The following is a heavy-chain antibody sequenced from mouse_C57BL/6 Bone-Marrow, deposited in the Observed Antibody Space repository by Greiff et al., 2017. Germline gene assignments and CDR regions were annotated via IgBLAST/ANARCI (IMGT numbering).Heavy chain of an antibody. CDR2: IDPSDSYT. J-gene: IGHJ4*01. Sequence: QVQLKQPGAELVMPGASVKLSCKASGYTFTSYWMHWVKQRPGQGLEWIGEIDPSDSYTNYNQKFKGKSTLTVDKSSSTAYMQLSSLTSEDSAVYYCARIPYDYEAMDYWGQGTSVTVSS. CDR3: ARIPYDYEAMDY. CDR1: GYTFTSYW. V-gene: IGHV1-69*01.